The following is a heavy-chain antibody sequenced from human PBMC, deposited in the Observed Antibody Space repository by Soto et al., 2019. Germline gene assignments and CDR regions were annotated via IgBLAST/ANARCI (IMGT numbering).Heavy chain of an antibody. Sequence: GGSLSLSCAASGFTFSSYSMNWVRQAPGKGLECVSGISGSGGTTYYADSVKGRFTISRDNSKNTLYLQINSLRYEDTAVYYCARGDREDIAVVVGARPGEYGVDVWGQGTTVTVSS. V-gene: IGHV3-23*01. D-gene: IGHD2-15*01. CDR3: ARGDREDIAVVVGARPGEYGVDV. J-gene: IGHJ6*02. CDR1: GFTFSSYS. CDR2: ISGSGGTT.